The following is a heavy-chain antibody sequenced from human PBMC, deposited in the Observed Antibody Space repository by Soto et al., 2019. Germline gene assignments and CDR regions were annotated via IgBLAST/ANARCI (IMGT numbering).Heavy chain of an antibody. CDR1: GFTVSSNY. J-gene: IGHJ6*03. CDR3: ARDGAIGSWYYMDV. V-gene: IGHV3-66*01. D-gene: IGHD1-26*01. CDR2: IYSGGST. Sequence: EVQLVESGGGLVQPGGSLRLSCAASGFTVSSNYMSWVRQAPGKGLEWVSVIYSGGSTYYADSVKGRFTISRDNSKNPLYLQMNSLRAEDTAVYYCARDGAIGSWYYMDVWGKGTTVTVSS.